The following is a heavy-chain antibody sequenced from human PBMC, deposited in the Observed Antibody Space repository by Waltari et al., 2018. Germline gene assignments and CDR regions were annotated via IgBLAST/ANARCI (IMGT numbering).Heavy chain of an antibody. Sequence: QVQLVQSGAEVKKPGSSVKVSCKASGGTFSSYAISWVRQAPGQGLEWMGRIIPSFGTANYEQKFQGRVTITAYKSTSTAYMELSSLRSEDTAVYYCARSKINYYGSGTLDYWGQGTLVTVSS. CDR1: GGTFSSYA. J-gene: IGHJ4*02. CDR2: IIPSFGTA. D-gene: IGHD3-10*01. V-gene: IGHV1-69*08. CDR3: ARSKINYYGSGTLDY.